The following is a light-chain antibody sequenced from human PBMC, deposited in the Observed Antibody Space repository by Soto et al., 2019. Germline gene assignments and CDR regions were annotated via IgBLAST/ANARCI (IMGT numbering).Light chain of an antibody. Sequence: QLVLTQSPSASASLGASVKLTCTLRSGHSSYAIAWHQQQPEKGPRYLMKLNSDGSHSKGDGIPDRFSGSSSGAERYLTISSLQSEDAADYYCQTWGTGILVFGGGTKVTVL. CDR1: SGHSSYA. J-gene: IGLJ2*01. CDR2: LNSDGSH. CDR3: QTWGTGILV. V-gene: IGLV4-69*01.